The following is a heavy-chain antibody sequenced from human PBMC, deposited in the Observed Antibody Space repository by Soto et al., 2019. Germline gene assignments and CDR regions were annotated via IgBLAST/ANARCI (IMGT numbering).Heavy chain of an antibody. CDR1: AGAISNYY. CDR3: AGGTYYYDSSGYRLVDGMDV. J-gene: IGHJ6*02. V-gene: IGHV4-59*01. CDR2: IYYSGRT. Sequence: PSENLAHPFTGSAGAISNYYWTCIRLPPGKGLEWIGYIYYSGRTNYNPSLKSRVTISVDTSKNQFSLKLSSVTAADTAVYYCAGGTYYYDSSGYRLVDGMDVWGQGTTVT. D-gene: IGHD3-22*01.